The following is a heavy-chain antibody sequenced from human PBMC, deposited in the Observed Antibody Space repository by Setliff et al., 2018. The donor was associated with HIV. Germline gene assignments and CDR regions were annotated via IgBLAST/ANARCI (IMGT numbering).Heavy chain of an antibody. J-gene: IGHJ1*01. CDR2: MYYSGST. Sequence: SETLSLTCTVSGGSISSSSYYWGWVRQPPGKGLEWIGSMYYSGSTYYTPSLKSRITISLDPSKNQFSLRMRSVTAADTAVYYCARGGYSYGFGRHRAYFQYWGQGTQVTVSS. V-gene: IGHV4-39*07. D-gene: IGHD5-18*01. CDR1: GGSISSSSYY. CDR3: ARGGYSYGFGRHRAYFQY.